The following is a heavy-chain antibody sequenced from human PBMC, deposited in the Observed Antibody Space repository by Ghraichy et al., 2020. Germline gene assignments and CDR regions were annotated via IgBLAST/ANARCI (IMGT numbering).Heavy chain of an antibody. CDR3: ARDTHREGGI. J-gene: IGHJ3*02. Sequence: GESLNISCAASGFTFSSYSMNWVRQAPGKGLEWVSYISSSSSTIYYAESVKGRFTISRDNAKNSLYLQMNSLRDEDTAVYYCARDTHREGGIWGQGTMVTVSS. CDR2: ISSSSSTI. D-gene: IGHD3-16*01. V-gene: IGHV3-48*02. CDR1: GFTFSSYS.